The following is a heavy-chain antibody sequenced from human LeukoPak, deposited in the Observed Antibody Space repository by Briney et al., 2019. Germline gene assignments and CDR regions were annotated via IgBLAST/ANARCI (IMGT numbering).Heavy chain of an antibody. CDR1: GGSFSGYY. Sequence: SETLSLTCAVYGGSFSGYYWGWIRQPPGKGLEWIGEINHSGSTNYNPSLKSRVTISVDTSKNQFSLKLRSVSAADTAVYYCARATITMALGIPADAFDIWGQGTMVTVSS. D-gene: IGHD3-10*01. V-gene: IGHV4-34*01. CDR3: ARATITMALGIPADAFDI. J-gene: IGHJ3*02. CDR2: INHSGST.